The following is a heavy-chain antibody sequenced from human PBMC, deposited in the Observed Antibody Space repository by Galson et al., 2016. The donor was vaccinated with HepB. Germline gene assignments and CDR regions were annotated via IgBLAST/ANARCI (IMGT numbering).Heavy chain of an antibody. CDR3: AKDGRIYCSSASCHGHFHY. CDR1: GFTFSSYG. Sequence: SLRLSCAASGFTFSSYGMHWVRQAPGKGLEWVAFISYDGSNKKYADSVKGRFTISRDNSKKTLYLQMNSLRAEDTAVYYCAKDGRIYCSSASCHGHFHYWGQGTLVTVSS. CDR2: ISYDGSNK. J-gene: IGHJ4*02. D-gene: IGHD2-2*01. V-gene: IGHV3-30*18.